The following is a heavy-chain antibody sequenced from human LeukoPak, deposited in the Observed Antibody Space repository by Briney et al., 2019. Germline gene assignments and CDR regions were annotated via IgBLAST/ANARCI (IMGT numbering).Heavy chain of an antibody. J-gene: IGHJ5*02. Sequence: SETLSLTCAVYGGPFSGYYWSWIRQPPGKGLEWIGYIYHSGSTYYNPSLKSRVTISVDRSKNQFSLKLSSVTAADTAVYYCARERAYYYDSSGYYGENWFDPWGQGTLVTVSS. CDR3: ARERAYYYDSSGYYGENWFDP. CDR1: GGPFSGYY. CDR2: IYHSGST. D-gene: IGHD3-22*01. V-gene: IGHV4-30-2*01.